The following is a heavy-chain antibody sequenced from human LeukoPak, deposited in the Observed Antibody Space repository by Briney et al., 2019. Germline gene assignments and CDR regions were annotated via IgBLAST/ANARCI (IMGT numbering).Heavy chain of an antibody. Sequence: GGSLRLSCAASGFTFSSYAMSWVRQAPGKGLEWVSAISGSGGSTYSADSVKGRFTISRDNSKNTLYLQMNGLRAEDTAVYYCAKNLTYSSASRGCFVSWGQGTLVTVSS. CDR1: GFTFSSYA. CDR3: AKNLTYSSASRGCFVS. CDR2: ISGSGGST. J-gene: IGHJ4*02. V-gene: IGHV3-23*01. D-gene: IGHD6-19*01.